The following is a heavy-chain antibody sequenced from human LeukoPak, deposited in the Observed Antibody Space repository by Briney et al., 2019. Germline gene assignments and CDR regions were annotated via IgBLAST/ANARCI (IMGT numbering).Heavy chain of an antibody. CDR1: GGSFSGYY. CDR3: ARHPTYYYGSGSYYLWFDP. J-gene: IGHJ5*02. D-gene: IGHD3-10*01. CDR2: INHSGST. V-gene: IGHV4-34*01. Sequence: PSETLSLTCAVYGGSFSGYYWSWIRQPPGRGLEWIGEINHSGSTNYNPSLKSRVTISVDTSKNQFSLKLSSVTAADTAVYYCARHPTYYYGSGSYYLWFDPWGQGTLVTVSS.